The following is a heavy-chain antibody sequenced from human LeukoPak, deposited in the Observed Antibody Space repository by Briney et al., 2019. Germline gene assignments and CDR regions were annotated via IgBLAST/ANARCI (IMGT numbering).Heavy chain of an antibody. J-gene: IGHJ6*02. CDR1: GGSISSYY. Sequence: PSETPSLTCTVSGGSISSYYWSWIRQPPGKGLEWIGYIYYSGSTNYNPSLKSRVTISVDTSKNQFSLQLSPVTAADTAVYYCARGLSDSSGYYYGMDVWGQGTTVTVSS. CDR2: IYYSGST. D-gene: IGHD3-22*01. CDR3: ARGLSDSSGYYYGMDV. V-gene: IGHV4-59*01.